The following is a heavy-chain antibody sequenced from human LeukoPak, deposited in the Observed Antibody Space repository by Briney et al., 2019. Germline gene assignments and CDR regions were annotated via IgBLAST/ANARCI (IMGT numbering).Heavy chain of an antibody. CDR2: IRYDGSNK. V-gene: IGHV3-30*02. CDR3: ANLGFDP. J-gene: IGHJ5*02. Sequence: GGPLRLSCAASGFTFSSYGMHWVRQAPGKGLEWVAFIRYDGSNKYYADSAKGRFTISRDNSKNTLYLQMNSLRAEDTAVYYCANLGFDPWGQGTPVTVSS. CDR1: GFTFSSYG.